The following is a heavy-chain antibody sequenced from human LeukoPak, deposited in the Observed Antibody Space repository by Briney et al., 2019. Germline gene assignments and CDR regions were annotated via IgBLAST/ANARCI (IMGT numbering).Heavy chain of an antibody. J-gene: IGHJ3*02. CDR1: GGSISSYY. D-gene: IGHD2-15*01. CDR2: IYYSGST. V-gene: IGHV4-59*01. Sequence: SETLSLTCTVSGGSISSYYWGWIRQPPGKGLEWIGYIYYSGSTNYNPSLKSRVTISVDTSKNQFSLKLSSVTAADTAVYYCAREGSRTDAFDIWGQGTMVTVSS. CDR3: AREGSRTDAFDI.